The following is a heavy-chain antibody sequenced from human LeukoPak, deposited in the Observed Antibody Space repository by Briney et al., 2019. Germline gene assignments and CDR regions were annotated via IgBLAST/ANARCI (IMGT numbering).Heavy chain of an antibody. CDR3: AKGYSYGITYYFDY. CDR2: ISWNSGSI. J-gene: IGHJ4*02. D-gene: IGHD5-18*01. V-gene: IGHV3-9*03. CDR1: GFIFDDYA. Sequence: GGSLRLSCAASGFIFDDYAMHWVRQAPGKGLEWVSGISWNSGSIVYADSLKGRFTISRDSAKNSLYLQMNSLRAEDMALYYCAKGYSYGITYYFDYWGQGTLVTVSS.